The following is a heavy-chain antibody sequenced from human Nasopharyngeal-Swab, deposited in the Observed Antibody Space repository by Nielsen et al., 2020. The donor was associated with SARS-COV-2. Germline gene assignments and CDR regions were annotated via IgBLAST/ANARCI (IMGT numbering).Heavy chain of an antibody. J-gene: IGHJ6*02. CDR1: GGTFSSYA. Sequence: SVKVSCKASGGTFSSYAISWVRQAPGQGLEWMGGIIPIFGTANYAQKFQGRVTITADESMSTAYMELSSLRSEDTAVYYCARDSYDILTGYYPPPYYGMDVWGQGTTVTVSS. CDR3: ARDSYDILTGYYPPPYYGMDV. CDR2: IIPIFGTA. V-gene: IGHV1-69*13. D-gene: IGHD3-9*01.